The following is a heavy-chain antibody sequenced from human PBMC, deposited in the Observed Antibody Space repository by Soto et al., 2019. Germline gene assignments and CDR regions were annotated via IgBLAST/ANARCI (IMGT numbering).Heavy chain of an antibody. Sequence: ASETLSLTCAVSGVSIHNSHSFWGWIRQPPGKGLEFIANVYYSGGAHYNPSFKSRVTISVDTATNQVSLRMSSVTAADTAVYFCGRVVEGATRHTDFDSWGQGTLVTAPQ. V-gene: IGHV4-39*01. CDR1: GVSIHNSHSF. CDR3: GRVVEGATRHTDFDS. J-gene: IGHJ5*01. D-gene: IGHD2-21*01. CDR2: VYYSGGA.